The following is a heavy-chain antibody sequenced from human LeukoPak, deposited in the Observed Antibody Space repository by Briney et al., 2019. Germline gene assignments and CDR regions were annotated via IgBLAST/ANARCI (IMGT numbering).Heavy chain of an antibody. Sequence: GGSLRLSCAASGFTFSSYGMHWVRQAPGKGLEWVAVIWYDGSNKYYADSVKGRFTISRDNSKNTLYLQMNSLRADDTAVYYCARDAAPSSMVRALAIWGQGTMVTVSS. CDR3: ARDAAPSSMVRALAI. CDR1: GFTFSSYG. D-gene: IGHD3-10*01. V-gene: IGHV3-33*01. J-gene: IGHJ3*02. CDR2: IWYDGSNK.